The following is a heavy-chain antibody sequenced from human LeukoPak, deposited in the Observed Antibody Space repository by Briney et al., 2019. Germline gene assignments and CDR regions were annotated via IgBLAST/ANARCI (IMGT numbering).Heavy chain of an antibody. CDR3: AKDSRSSGWYNWFDP. V-gene: IGHV3-23*01. Sequence: PGGSLRLSCAASGFTFSSYAMSWVRQAPGKGLDWVSAISGSGDSTYYADSVKGRFTISRDNSKNTLYLQMNRLRAEDTATYYCAKDSRSSGWYNWFDPWGQGTLVTVSS. D-gene: IGHD6-19*01. CDR1: GFTFSSYA. J-gene: IGHJ5*02. CDR2: ISGSGDST.